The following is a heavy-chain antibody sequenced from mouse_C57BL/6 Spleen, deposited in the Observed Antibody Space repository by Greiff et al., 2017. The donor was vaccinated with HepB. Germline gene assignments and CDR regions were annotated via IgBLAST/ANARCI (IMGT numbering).Heavy chain of an antibody. V-gene: IGHV1-22*01. CDR2: INPNNGGT. CDR3: ARSGYDGYYEGY. D-gene: IGHD2-3*01. CDR1: GYTFTDYN. Sequence: VQLQQSGPELVKPGASVKMSCKASGYTFTDYNMHWVKQSHGKSLEWIGYINPNNGGTSYNQKFKGKATLTVNKSSSTAYMALRSLTSEDSAVYYCARSGYDGYYEGYWGQGTTLTVSS. J-gene: IGHJ2*01.